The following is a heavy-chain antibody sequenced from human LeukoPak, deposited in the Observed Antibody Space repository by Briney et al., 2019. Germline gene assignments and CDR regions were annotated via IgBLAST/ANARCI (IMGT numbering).Heavy chain of an antibody. CDR3: AKSFIVGVKVPGLDY. V-gene: IGHV3-30*18. CDR2: ISYDGSNK. Sequence: GGSLRLSCAASGFTFSSYGMHWVRQAPGKGLEWVAVISYDGSNKYYADSVKGRFTVSRDNSKNTLYLQMNSLRAEDTAVYYCAKSFIVGVKVPGLDYWGQGTLVTVSS. CDR1: GFTFSSYG. J-gene: IGHJ4*02. D-gene: IGHD1-26*01.